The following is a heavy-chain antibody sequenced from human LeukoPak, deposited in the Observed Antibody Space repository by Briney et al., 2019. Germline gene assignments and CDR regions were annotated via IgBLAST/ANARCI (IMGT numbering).Heavy chain of an antibody. CDR2: INPNSGGT. V-gene: IGHV1-2*02. J-gene: IGHJ4*02. CDR3: ARGYDSSGHYFDY. D-gene: IGHD3-22*01. CDR1: GYTFTGYY. Sequence: ASVKVSCKASGYTFTGYYMHWVRQAPGQGLEWMGWINPNSGGTNYAQKFQGRVTMTRDTSISTAYMELSRLRSDDTAVYYCARGYDSSGHYFDYWGQGTLVTVSS.